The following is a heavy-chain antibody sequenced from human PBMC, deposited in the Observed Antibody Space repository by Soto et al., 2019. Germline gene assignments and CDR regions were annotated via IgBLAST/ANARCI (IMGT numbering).Heavy chain of an antibody. D-gene: IGHD5-18*01. CDR1: GFNFGAYG. CDR2: ISHDGTKT. J-gene: IGHJ6*02. CDR3: AKDRRDGYTTCSRCYGVDV. V-gene: IGHV3-30*18. Sequence: QVQLVESGGGVVQPGTSLRLACEASGFNFGAYGMHWVRQAPGKGLEWVAVISHDGTKTYYSDSVKGRFTISRDNSKNMLFVQMVSLRPDDTAVYSCAKDRRDGYTTCSRCYGVDVWGQGTTATVSS.